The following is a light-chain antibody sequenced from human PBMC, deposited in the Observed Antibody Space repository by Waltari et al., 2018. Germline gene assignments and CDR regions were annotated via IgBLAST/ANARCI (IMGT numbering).Light chain of an antibody. V-gene: IGLV1-40*01. CDR3: QSYDSSLSGGV. CDR2: GNG. Sequence: QSVLTQPPSVSGAPGQRVTISCTGSSSNIGAGYDVHWYQQLPGTAPKLLIYGNGNRPSGGPDRFAGSKSGTSASLAITGLQAEDEADYYCQSYDSSLSGGVFGGGTKLTVL. J-gene: IGLJ2*01. CDR1: SSNIGAGYD.